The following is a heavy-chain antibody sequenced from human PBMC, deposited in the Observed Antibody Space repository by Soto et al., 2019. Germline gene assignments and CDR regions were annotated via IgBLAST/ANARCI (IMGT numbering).Heavy chain of an antibody. Sequence: SVKVSCKASGGTFSSYAISWVRQAPGQGLEWMGGIIPIFGTANYAQKFQGRVTITADESTSTAYMELSSLRSEDTAVYYCARGRGTMIVVVPRGPFDDWGQGTLVTVSS. D-gene: IGHD3-22*01. V-gene: IGHV1-69*13. CDR1: GGTFSSYA. CDR3: ARGRGTMIVVVPRGPFDD. CDR2: IIPIFGTA. J-gene: IGHJ4*02.